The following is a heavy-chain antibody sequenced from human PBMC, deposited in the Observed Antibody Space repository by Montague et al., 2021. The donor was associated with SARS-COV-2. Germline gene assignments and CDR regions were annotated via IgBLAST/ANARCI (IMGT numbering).Heavy chain of an antibody. CDR2: IYYTGRT. CDR1: GVAVIRRGYE. J-gene: IGHJ4*02. CDR3: ARQLPSYCATNKCYSYYLDG. V-gene: IGHV4-39*01. Sequence: SETLSLTCTVSGVAVIRRGYEEGWIGQPPGQGLVWIGRIYYTGRTYYNPSLRSRVSFSMDTSKNHFSLSLSSVTVADTAVYFCARQLPSYCATNKCYSYYLDGWGQGARVTGSS. D-gene: IGHD2-8*01.